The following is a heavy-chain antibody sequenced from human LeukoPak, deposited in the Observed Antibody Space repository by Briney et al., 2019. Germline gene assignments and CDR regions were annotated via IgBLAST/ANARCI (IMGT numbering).Heavy chain of an antibody. Sequence: SETLSLTCTVSGGSISSYYWSWIRQPAGKGLDWIGRIYTSGSTNYNPSLKSRVTMSVDTSKNQFSLKLSSVTAADAAVYYCARMISSGSYLAWFDPWGQGTLVTVSS. J-gene: IGHJ5*02. CDR1: GGSISSYY. CDR2: IYTSGST. CDR3: ARMISSGSYLAWFDP. D-gene: IGHD1-26*01. V-gene: IGHV4-4*07.